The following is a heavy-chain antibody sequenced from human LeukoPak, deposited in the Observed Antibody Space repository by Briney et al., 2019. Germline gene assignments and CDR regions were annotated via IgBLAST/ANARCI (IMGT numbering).Heavy chain of an antibody. CDR1: GFTFSSYG. V-gene: IGHV3-30*18. D-gene: IGHD2-2*01. Sequence: PGGSLRLSCAASGFTFSSYGMHWVRQAPGKGLEWVAVISDDGSNKYYADSVKGRFTISRDNSKNTLYLQMNSLRAEDTAVYYCAKDSCSSNSCPIEYWGQGTLVTVSS. CDR2: ISDDGSNK. CDR3: AKDSCSSNSCPIEY. J-gene: IGHJ4*02.